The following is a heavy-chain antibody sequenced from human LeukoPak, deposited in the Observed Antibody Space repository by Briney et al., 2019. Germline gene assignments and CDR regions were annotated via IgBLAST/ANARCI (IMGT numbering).Heavy chain of an antibody. J-gene: IGHJ4*02. D-gene: IGHD3-22*01. Sequence: ASVKVSCKASGYSFNSYGISWVRQAPGQGLEWMGWISGYNGNTNYEQKVQGRVTMTTDTSTSTAYMEVRSLRSDDTAVYYCARDRWSLDDSSGDYSFTDWGQGTLVTVSS. CDR1: GYSFNSYG. CDR3: ARDRWSLDDSSGDYSFTD. CDR2: ISGYNGNT. V-gene: IGHV1-18*01.